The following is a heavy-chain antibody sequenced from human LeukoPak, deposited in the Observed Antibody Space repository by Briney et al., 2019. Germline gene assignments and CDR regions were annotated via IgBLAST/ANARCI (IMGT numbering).Heavy chain of an antibody. D-gene: IGHD6-6*01. CDR2: ISSSSSSI. J-gene: IGHJ4*02. CDR3: AREYSSSTGKASDY. V-gene: IGHV3-48*01. Sequence: TGGSLRLSCAASGFTFSTYSMNWVRQAPGKGLDWVSYISSSSSSIYYADSVKGRFTISRDNAKNSLYLQMNSLRVEDTAVYYCAREYSSSTGKASDYWGQGTLVTVSS. CDR1: GFTFSTYS.